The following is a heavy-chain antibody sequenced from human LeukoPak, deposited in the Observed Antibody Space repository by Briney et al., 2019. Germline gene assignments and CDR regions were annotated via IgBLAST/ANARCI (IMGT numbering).Heavy chain of an antibody. D-gene: IGHD5-18*01. CDR1: GFTFSSYA. V-gene: IGHV3-30*04. CDR2: ISYDGSNK. Sequence: GRSLRLSCAASGFTFSSYAMHWVRQAPGKGLEWVAVISYDGSNKYYADSVKGRFTISRDNSKNTLYLQMNSLRAEDTAVYYCARVQLWLLYFDYWGQGTLVTVSS. J-gene: IGHJ4*02. CDR3: ARVQLWLLYFDY.